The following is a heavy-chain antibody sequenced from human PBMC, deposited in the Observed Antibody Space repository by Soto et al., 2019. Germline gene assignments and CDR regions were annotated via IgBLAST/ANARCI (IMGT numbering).Heavy chain of an antibody. D-gene: IGHD3-10*01. Sequence: QVQLVQSGAEVKKPGSSVKVSCKASGGTFSSYAISWVRQAPGQGLEWMGGIIPIFGTANYAQKFQGRVTITADEPTSPAYMELSSLRSEDTAVYYCAREELRVAFDIWGQGTMVTVSS. V-gene: IGHV1-69*12. CDR2: IIPIFGTA. J-gene: IGHJ3*02. CDR1: GGTFSSYA. CDR3: AREELRVAFDI.